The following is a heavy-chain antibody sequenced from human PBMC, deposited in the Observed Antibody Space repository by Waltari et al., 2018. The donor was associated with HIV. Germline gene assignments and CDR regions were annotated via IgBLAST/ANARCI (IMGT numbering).Heavy chain of an antibody. CDR2: MNPDNGDA. CDR3: TKGRRGALFGDE. D-gene: IGHD3-3*01. Sequence: QVQLVQSVAEIKKPRASVRVSCRASGYSFIDFDINWVRRAPGRGLEWVGWMNPDNGDAGYGHKFKGRFTLTRDTTTDTAYMDVTNLKSEDTAIYYCTKGRRGALFGDEWGQGTLATVSS. V-gene: IGHV1-8*02. J-gene: IGHJ4*02. CDR1: GYSFIDFD.